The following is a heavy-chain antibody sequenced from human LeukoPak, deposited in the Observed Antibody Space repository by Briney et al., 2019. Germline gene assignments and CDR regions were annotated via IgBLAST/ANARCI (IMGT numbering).Heavy chain of an antibody. Sequence: SVKVSCKASGGTFSSYAIGWVRQAPGQGLEWMGGIIPIFGTANYAQKFQGRVTITADESTSTAYMELSSLRSEDTAVYYCARERDLTSYFDYWGQGTLVTVSS. CDR1: GGTFSSYA. D-gene: IGHD1-1*01. CDR2: IIPIFGTA. CDR3: ARERDLTSYFDY. V-gene: IGHV1-69*13. J-gene: IGHJ4*02.